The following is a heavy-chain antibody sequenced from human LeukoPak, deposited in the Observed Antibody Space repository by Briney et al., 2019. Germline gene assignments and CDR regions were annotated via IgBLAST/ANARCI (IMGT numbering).Heavy chain of an antibody. D-gene: IGHD3-22*01. J-gene: IGHJ3*02. V-gene: IGHV1-8*01. CDR1: GYTFTGYD. CDR2: MNPNSGNT. Sequence: GASVKVSCKASGYTFTGYDINWVRQATGQGLEWMGWMNPNSGNTGYAQKFQGRVTMTRNTSISTAYMELSSLRSEDTAVYYCARALVTNYYDSSGYYFLGDAFDIWGQGTMVTVSS. CDR3: ARALVTNYYDSSGYYFLGDAFDI.